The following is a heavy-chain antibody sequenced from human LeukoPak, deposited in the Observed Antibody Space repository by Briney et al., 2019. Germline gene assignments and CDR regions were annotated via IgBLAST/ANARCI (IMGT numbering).Heavy chain of an antibody. D-gene: IGHD3-22*01. Sequence: PGGSLRLSCAASGFSFRGYGMHWVRQAPGKGLEWVAVIWYDGSNRQYVDSVKGRFTISRDNSKNTLYLQMNSLRADDTAVYYCARDFGFSPSSGYSFDYWGQGTLVTVSS. CDR2: IWYDGSNR. CDR3: ARDFGFSPSSGYSFDY. V-gene: IGHV3-33*08. J-gene: IGHJ4*02. CDR1: GFSFRGYG.